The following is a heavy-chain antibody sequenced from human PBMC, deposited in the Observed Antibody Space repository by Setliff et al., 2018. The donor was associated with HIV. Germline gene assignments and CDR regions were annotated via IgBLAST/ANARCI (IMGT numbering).Heavy chain of an antibody. CDR1: GASFSGYY. J-gene: IGHJ4*02. Sequence: SETLSLTCAVYGASFSGYYWAWIRQSPGTGLEWIGEINHSGITNYNPTLKSRVTISTDTSKNQFSLKLTSVTAADMGVYYCARGRKKTLAVSGTRYFDFWGQGTLVTVSS. CDR2: INHSGIT. D-gene: IGHD6-19*01. V-gene: IGHV4-34*01. CDR3: ARGRKKTLAVSGTRYFDF.